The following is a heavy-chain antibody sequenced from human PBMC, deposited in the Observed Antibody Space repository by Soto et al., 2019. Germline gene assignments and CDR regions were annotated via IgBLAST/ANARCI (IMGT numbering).Heavy chain of an antibody. D-gene: IGHD5-18*01. CDR2: IYHSGNT. CDR3: ARVPRGYTYGYPGSFDY. Sequence: SVTLSRACAVSGWSLAGGYCWVWIRKPPGKGLEWIASIYHSGNTYYNPSLKSRVTISVDTSKNQFSLKLSSVTAADTAVYYCARVPRGYTYGYPGSFDYWGQGNLVTVSS. J-gene: IGHJ4*02. V-gene: IGHV4-38-2*01. CDR1: GWSLAGGYC.